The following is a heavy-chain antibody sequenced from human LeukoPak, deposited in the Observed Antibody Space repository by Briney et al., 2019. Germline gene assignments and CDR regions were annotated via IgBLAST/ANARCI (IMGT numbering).Heavy chain of an antibody. V-gene: IGHV1-69*01. D-gene: IGHD6-13*01. J-gene: IGHJ3*02. CDR3: ARDLRAAAGPGNDAFDI. Sequence: GASVKVSCKASGGTFSSYAISWVRQAPGQGLEWMGGIIPIFGTANYAQKFQGRVTITADESTSTAYMELSSLRSEDTAVYYCARDLRAAAGPGNDAFDIWGQGTMVTVSS. CDR1: GGTFSSYA. CDR2: IIPIFGTA.